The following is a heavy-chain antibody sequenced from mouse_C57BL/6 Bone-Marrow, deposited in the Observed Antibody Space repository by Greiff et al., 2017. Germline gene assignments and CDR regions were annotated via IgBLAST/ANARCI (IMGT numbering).Heavy chain of an antibody. CDR3: ARWRSYNYFDC. V-gene: IGHV1-39*01. CDR1: GYSFTAYH. CDR2: INPNYGTT. D-gene: IGHD1-1*01. Sequence: VHVKQSGPELVKPGASVKISCKASGYSFTAYHMNWVQQSPGKSLEWIGVINPNYGTTSYNQKFKGKATLTVDQSSSTAYRQLNSLTAEDSAVYYCARWRSYNYFDCWGQGTTLTVSS. J-gene: IGHJ2*01.